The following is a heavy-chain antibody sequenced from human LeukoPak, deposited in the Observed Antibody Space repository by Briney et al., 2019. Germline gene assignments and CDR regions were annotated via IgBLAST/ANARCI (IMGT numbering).Heavy chain of an antibody. V-gene: IGHV3-43*02. D-gene: IGHD2-15*01. Sequence: PGGSLRLSCAVSGFTFDDCAMHWVRQAPGKGLEWVSLISGDGGTTYYADSVKGRFTISRDNSKNSLYLQMNSLRAEDTALYYCAKGSCSGGSCYLPFDYWGQGTLVTVSS. CDR3: AKGSCSGGSCYLPFDY. CDR2: ISGDGGTT. CDR1: GFTFDDCA. J-gene: IGHJ4*02.